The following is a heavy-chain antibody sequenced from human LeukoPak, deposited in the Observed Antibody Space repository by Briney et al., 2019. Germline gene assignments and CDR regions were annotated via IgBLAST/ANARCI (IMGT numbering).Heavy chain of an antibody. CDR3: ARTRFYDSSGYYPS. D-gene: IGHD3-22*01. CDR2: IIPIFGTA. CDR1: GGTFSSYA. V-gene: IGHV1-69*13. Sequence: SVKVSCKASGGTFSSYAISWVRQAPGQGLEWMGGIIPIFGTANYAQKFQGRVTITADESTSTAYMELSSLRSEDKAVYYCARTRFYDSSGYYPSWGQGTLVTVSS. J-gene: IGHJ5*02.